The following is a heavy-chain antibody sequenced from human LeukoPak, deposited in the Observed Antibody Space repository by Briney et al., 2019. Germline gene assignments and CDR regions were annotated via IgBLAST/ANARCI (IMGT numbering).Heavy chain of an antibody. Sequence: SQTLSLTCAVSGDSISSGDYSWSWIRQPSGKGLEWIGYIFHSGSSYYNPSLKSRVTISVDKSKNQFSLRLTSVTAADTAVYYCARELWFVNAPGSWFDPWGQETLVTVSS. CDR3: ARELWFVNAPGSWFDP. D-gene: IGHD3-10*01. V-gene: IGHV4-30-2*01. J-gene: IGHJ5*02. CDR2: IFHSGSS. CDR1: GDSISSGDYS.